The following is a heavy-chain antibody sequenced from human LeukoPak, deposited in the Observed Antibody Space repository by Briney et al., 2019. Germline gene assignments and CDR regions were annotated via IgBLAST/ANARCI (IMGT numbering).Heavy chain of an antibody. CDR3: ARAGTTVTTNDFDY. CDR2: ISSSGSTI. D-gene: IGHD4-17*01. J-gene: IGHJ4*02. CDR1: GFTFSSYE. Sequence: GGSLRLSCAASGFTFSSYEMNWVRQAPGKGLEWVSYISSSGSTIYYADSVKGRFTISRDDAKNSLYLQMNSLRAEDTAVYYCARAGTTVTTNDFDYWGQGTLVTVSS. V-gene: IGHV3-48*03.